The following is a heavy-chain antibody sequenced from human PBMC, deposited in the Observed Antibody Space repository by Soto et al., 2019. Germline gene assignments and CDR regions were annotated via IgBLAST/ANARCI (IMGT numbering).Heavy chain of an antibody. CDR3: ARYGVREDAFHI. Sequence: PGESLKISCKGSGYSFTNYWIGWVRQMPGKGLEWMGSIYPGDSDTSYSPSFQGQVTLSADKSISTAYLQWSSLEASDTATYYCARYGVREDAFHIWGQGTMVTVSS. V-gene: IGHV5-51*01. D-gene: IGHD2-21*01. CDR1: GYSFTNYW. CDR2: IYPGDSDT. J-gene: IGHJ3*02.